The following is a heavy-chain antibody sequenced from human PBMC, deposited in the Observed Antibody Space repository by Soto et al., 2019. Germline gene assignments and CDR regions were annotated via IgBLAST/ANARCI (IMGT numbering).Heavy chain of an antibody. V-gene: IGHV1-3*01. CDR2: LNPGNGNT. Sequence: QVQLVQSGAEGKEPGASVKVSCRASGYTFTNYAIHWVRQAPGQRLEWMGWLNPGNGNTKYPQKFQGRVTITRDTSASTAYMFLSSLRSEDTAVYYCARDQGIPYCGGDCYSDWYFDLWGRGTLVTVSS. CDR3: ARDQGIPYCGGDCYSDWYFDL. CDR1: GYTFTNYA. J-gene: IGHJ2*01. D-gene: IGHD2-21*01.